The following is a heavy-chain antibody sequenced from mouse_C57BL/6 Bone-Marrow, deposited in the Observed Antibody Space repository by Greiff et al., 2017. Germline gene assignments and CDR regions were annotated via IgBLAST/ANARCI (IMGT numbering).Heavy chain of an antibody. CDR2: FDPSDCYT. CDR3: ANPTLGY. Sequence: QVQLQQPGAELVRPGTSVKLSCKASGYTFTSYWMHWVKQRPGQGLEWIGVFDPSDCYTNYNQKFKGKATLTVDKSSSTAYMQHSSLTSVGSAVYYCANPTLGYGGQGTSVTGS. CDR1: GYTFTSYW. D-gene: IGHD1-1*01. J-gene: IGHJ4*01. V-gene: IGHV1-59*01.